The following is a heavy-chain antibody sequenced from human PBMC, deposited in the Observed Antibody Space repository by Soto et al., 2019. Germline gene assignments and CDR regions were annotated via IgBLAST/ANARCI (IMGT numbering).Heavy chain of an antibody. CDR1: GFTFGSYM. J-gene: IGHJ6*02. CDR3: ARDWGYCSGGTCYYGMDV. V-gene: IGHV3-48*02. CDR2: ISSSSSTI. Sequence: PGGSLRLSCASSGFTFGSYMMNWVRQAPGKGLEWVSYISSSSSTIYYADSVKGRFTISRDNAKNSLYLQMNTLRDEDTAMYYCARDWGYCSGGTCYYGMDVWGQGTTVTVSS. D-gene: IGHD2-15*01.